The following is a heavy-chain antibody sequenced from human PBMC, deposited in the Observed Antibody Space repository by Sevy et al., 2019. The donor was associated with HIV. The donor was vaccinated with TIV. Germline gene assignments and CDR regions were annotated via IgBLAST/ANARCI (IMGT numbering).Heavy chain of an antibody. D-gene: IGHD2-21*02. CDR3: ARILVAYCGGDCNSEYFDY. V-gene: IGHV5-51*01. CDR2: IYPGDSDT. CDR1: GYSFTSYW. J-gene: IGHJ4*02. Sequence: GESLKISCKGSGYSFTSYWIGWVRQMPGKGLEWMGIIYPGDSDTRYSPSFQGQVTISADKSISTAYLQSSSLKASDTAMYYCARILVAYCGGDCNSEYFDYWGQGTLVTVSS.